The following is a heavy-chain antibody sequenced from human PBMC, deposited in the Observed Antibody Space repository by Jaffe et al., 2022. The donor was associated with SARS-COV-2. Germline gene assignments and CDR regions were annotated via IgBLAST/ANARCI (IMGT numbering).Heavy chain of an antibody. CDR1: GFTFSSYS. CDR3: ARDPPPYCGGDCYSGAFDI. J-gene: IGHJ3*02. Sequence: EVQLVESGGGLVKPGGSLRLSCAASGFTFSSYSMNWVRQAPGKGLEWVSSISSSSSYIYYADSVKGRFTISRDNAKNSLYLQMNSLRAEDTAVYYCARDPPPYCGGDCYSGAFDIWGQGTMVTVSS. CDR2: ISSSSSYI. V-gene: IGHV3-21*01. D-gene: IGHD2-21*02.